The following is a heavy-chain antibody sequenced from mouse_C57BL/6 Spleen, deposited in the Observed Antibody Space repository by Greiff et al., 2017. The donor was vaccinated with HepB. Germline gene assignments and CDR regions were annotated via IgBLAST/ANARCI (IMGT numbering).Heavy chain of an antibody. CDR3: AIAYGNALYYAMDY. Sequence: QVQLQQPGAELVKPGASVKVSCKASGYTFTSYWMHWVKQRPGQGLEWIGRIHPSDSDTNYNQKFKGKATLTVDKSSSTAYMQRSSLTSEDSAVYYCAIAYGNALYYAMDYWGQGTSVTVSS. CDR1: GYTFTSYW. CDR2: IHPSDSDT. J-gene: IGHJ4*01. V-gene: IGHV1-74*01. D-gene: IGHD2-1*01.